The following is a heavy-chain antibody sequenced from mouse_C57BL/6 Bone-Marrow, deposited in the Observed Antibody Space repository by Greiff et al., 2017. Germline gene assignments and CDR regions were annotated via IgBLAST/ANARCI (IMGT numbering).Heavy chain of an antibody. CDR2: IRLKSDNYAT. Sequence: EVHLVESGGGLVQPGGSMKLSCVASGFTFSNYWMNWVRQSPEKGLEWVAQIRLKSDNYATHYAESVKGRFTISRDDSKSSVYLQMNNLRAEDTGIYYCTHITTVVATDYFDYWGQGTTLTVSS. J-gene: IGHJ2*01. V-gene: IGHV6-3*01. D-gene: IGHD1-1*01. CDR3: THITTVVATDYFDY. CDR1: GFTFSNYW.